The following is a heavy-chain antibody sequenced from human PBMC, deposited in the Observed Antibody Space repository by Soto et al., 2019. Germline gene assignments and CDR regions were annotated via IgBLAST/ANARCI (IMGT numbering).Heavy chain of an antibody. CDR2: INAGNGNT. CDR3: ARLCGGDCYSDRHDEGWDFQH. D-gene: IGHD2-21*02. V-gene: IGHV1-3*01. CDR1: GYTFTSYA. Sequence: ASVKLSCKASGYTFTSYAMHWVRQAPGQKLERMGWINAGNGNTKYSQKFQGRVTITRDTSASTAYMELSSLRSEDTAVNYCARLCGGDCYSDRHDEGWDFQHCSHGTLVPVSS. J-gene: IGHJ1*01.